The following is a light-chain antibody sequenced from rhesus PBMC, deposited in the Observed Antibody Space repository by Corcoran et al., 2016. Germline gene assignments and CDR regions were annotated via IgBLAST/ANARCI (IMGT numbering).Light chain of an antibody. CDR2: DAS. J-gene: IGKJ4*01. CDR3: LQHNSSPLT. Sequence: DIQMTQSPSSLSASVGDTVTITCRASQGISSYLNWFQQKPGKAPKLLIYDASSLESGVPSRFSGSGFGTVLTLTISSLQPEDFAAYYCLQHNSSPLTFGGGTKVEIK. CDR1: QGISSY. V-gene: IGKV1-28*03.